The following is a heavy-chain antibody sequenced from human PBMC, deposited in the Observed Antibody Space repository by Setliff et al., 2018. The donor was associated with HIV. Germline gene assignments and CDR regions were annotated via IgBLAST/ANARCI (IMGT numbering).Heavy chain of an antibody. Sequence: PSVKVSCKASGYTFISYGVSWVRQAPGQGLEWMGWISVKNGNTNYAQKFQGRVTMTTDTSTSTAYMELRSLGSDDTAVYYCARIVALNGYPSDYWGQGTLVTVSS. J-gene: IGHJ4*02. V-gene: IGHV1-18*01. CDR1: GYTFISYG. CDR2: ISVKNGNT. D-gene: IGHD2-8*01. CDR3: ARIVALNGYPSDY.